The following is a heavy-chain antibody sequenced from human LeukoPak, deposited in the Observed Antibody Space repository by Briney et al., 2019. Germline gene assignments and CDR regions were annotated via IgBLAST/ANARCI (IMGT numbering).Heavy chain of an antibody. CDR3: AKENSGYDWSDAFDI. D-gene: IGHD5-12*01. J-gene: IGHJ3*02. Sequence: PGGSLRLSCAASGFTVSSNYMSWVRQAPGKGLEWVSVIYSGGSTYYADSVKGRFTISRDNSKNTLYLQMNSLRAEDTAVYYCAKENSGYDWSDAFDIWGQGTMVTVSS. CDR1: GFTVSSNY. V-gene: IGHV3-53*01. CDR2: IYSGGST.